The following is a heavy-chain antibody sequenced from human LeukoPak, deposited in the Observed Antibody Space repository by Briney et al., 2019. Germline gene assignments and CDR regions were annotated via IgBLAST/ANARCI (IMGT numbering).Heavy chain of an antibody. D-gene: IGHD3-22*01. J-gene: IGHJ6*03. CDR3: ARALEAGDDSSGLYYYYYMDV. CDR1: GGTFSSYA. V-gene: IGHV1-69*04. CDR2: IIPILGIA. Sequence: GSSVKVSCKASGGTFSSYAISWVRQAPGQGLEWMGRIIPILGIANYAQKFQGRVSITADKSTSTAYMELSSLRSEDTAVYYCARALEAGDDSSGLYYYYYMDVWGKGTTVTVSS.